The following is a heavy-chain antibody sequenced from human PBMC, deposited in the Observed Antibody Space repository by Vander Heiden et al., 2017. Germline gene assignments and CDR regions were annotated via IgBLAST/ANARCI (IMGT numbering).Heavy chain of an antibody. CDR1: GGSFSGYY. V-gene: IGHV4-34*01. D-gene: IGHD3-22*01. Sequence: QVQLQQCGAGLLKPSETLSLTCAVYGGSFSGYYWSWIRQPPGKGLEWIGEINHSGSTNYNPSLKSRVTISVDTSKNQFSLKLSSVTAADTAVYYCASSTYYYDSSGYLRWGQGTLVTVSS. CDR3: ASSTYYYDSSGYLR. J-gene: IGHJ4*02. CDR2: INHSGST.